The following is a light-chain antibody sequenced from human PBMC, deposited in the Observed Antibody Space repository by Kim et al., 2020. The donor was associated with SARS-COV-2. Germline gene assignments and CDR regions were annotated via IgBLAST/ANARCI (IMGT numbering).Light chain of an antibody. Sequence: TSCCAASSSNVGTGYNVHWYQMHPRTAPTLRACDNSNRPSGVPDRFCGATSGTSAYRAIPGLQAEDEADYYCQSYDSSLSGYVFGTGTKVTVL. CDR1: SSNVGTGYN. CDR3: QSYDSSLSGYV. V-gene: IGLV1-40*01. CDR2: DNS. J-gene: IGLJ1*01.